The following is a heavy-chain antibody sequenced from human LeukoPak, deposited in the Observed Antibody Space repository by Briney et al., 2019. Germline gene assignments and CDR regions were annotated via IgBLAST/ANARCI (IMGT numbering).Heavy chain of an antibody. J-gene: IGHJ5*02. CDR2: IYYSGST. CDR1: GGSITGSSYY. Sequence: SETLSLTCTVSGGSITGSSYYWGWIRQPPGKGLEWFVSIYYSGSTYYNPSLKSRVTVSADTSKNQYSLKLSSVTAADTALYYCSTYSGNRRGNWFDPWGPGTLVTVSS. V-gene: IGHV4-39*01. CDR3: STYSGNRRGNWFDP. D-gene: IGHD1-26*01.